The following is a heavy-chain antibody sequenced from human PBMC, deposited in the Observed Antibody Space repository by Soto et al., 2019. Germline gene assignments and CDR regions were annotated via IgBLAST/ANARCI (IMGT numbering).Heavy chain of an antibody. V-gene: IGHV4-61*01. CDR1: GGSVSSGSYY. D-gene: IGHD5-18*01. CDR2: IYYSGST. Sequence: QVQLQESGPGLVKPSETLSLTCTVSGGSVSSGSYYWSWIRQPPGKGLEWIGYIYYSGSTNYNPSLKSRVTISVDTSKNQFSLKLSSVTAADTAVYYCARVGYSYGSYYYYGMDVWGQGTTVTVSS. J-gene: IGHJ6*02. CDR3: ARVGYSYGSYYYYGMDV.